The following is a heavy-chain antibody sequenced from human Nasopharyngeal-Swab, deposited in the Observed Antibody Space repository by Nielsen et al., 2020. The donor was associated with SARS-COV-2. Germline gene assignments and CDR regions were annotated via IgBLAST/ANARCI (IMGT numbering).Heavy chain of an antibody. CDR3: ARMLGRSSNWDGHTWFAP. Sequence: GGSLRLSCVASEFTFSSYTMSWVRRAPGKGLEWVSAITGNGDSTYYADSVRGRFTISRDNSRNTLFLQMNSLRGEDTAVYYCARMLGRSSNWDGHTWFAPWGQGSLVSVSS. CDR1: EFTFSSYT. CDR2: ITGNGDST. J-gene: IGHJ5*02. D-gene: IGHD4-11*01. V-gene: IGHV3-23*01.